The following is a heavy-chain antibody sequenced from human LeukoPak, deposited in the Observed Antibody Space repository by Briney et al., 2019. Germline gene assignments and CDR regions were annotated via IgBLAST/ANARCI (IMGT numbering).Heavy chain of an antibody. V-gene: IGHV1-2*02. D-gene: IGHD2-2*01. Sequence: ASVKVSCKASGYTFTGYYMHWVRQAPGQGLEWMGWINPNSGGTNYAQKFQGRVTMTRDTSISTAYMELSRLRSDDTAVYYCATRGHCSSTSCYGAVDYWGQGTLVTVSS. CDR1: GYTFTGYY. CDR2: INPNSGGT. J-gene: IGHJ4*02. CDR3: ATRGHCSSTSCYGAVDY.